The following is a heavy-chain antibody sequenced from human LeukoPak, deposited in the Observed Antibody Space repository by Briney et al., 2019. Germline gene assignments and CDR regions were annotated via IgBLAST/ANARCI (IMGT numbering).Heavy chain of an antibody. V-gene: IGHV3-74*01. J-gene: IGHJ4*02. CDR2: IDGDGSGT. Sequence: PGGSLRLSCAASGLTLSSFWMHWVRQAPGKGPEWVSRIDGDGSGTSYADSVKGRFTISRDTAKSTVYLQMNSLRAEDTAVYYCATVFDYWGQGTLVTVSS. CDR3: ATVFDY. CDR1: GLTLSSFW.